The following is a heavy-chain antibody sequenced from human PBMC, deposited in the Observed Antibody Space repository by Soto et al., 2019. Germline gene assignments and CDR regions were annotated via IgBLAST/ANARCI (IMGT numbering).Heavy chain of an antibody. Sequence: GGSLRLSCVASGFTFSSSEMNWARLAPGKGLEWVSYISSSGSTVYHADSVEGRLTISRDNAKNSLFLQMNSLRAEDTALYYCAREGSYDTMDYWGLGTLVTVSS. CDR1: GFTFSSSE. CDR2: ISSSGSTV. J-gene: IGHJ4*02. V-gene: IGHV3-48*03. CDR3: AREGSYDTMDY. D-gene: IGHD3-22*01.